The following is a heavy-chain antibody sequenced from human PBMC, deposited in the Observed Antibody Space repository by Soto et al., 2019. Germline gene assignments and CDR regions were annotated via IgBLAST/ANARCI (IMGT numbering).Heavy chain of an antibody. Sequence: EGSLRFSCENSGFTFSRYSMNWIRQSPGKGLEWVSSISSTSGHTFYANSVKGRFTVSRDNAKDSLYLQMNSLRVEDTAVYYCARIWPNKDCSSISCTYFFDHWGQGALVTVSS. CDR3: ARIWPNKDCSSISCTYFFDH. CDR2: ISSTSGHT. V-gene: IGHV3-21*01. CDR1: GFTFSRYS. J-gene: IGHJ5*02. D-gene: IGHD2-2*01.